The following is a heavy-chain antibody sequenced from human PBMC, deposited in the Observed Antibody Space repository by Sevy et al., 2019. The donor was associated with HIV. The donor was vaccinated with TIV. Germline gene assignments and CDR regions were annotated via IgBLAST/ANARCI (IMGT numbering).Heavy chain of an antibody. V-gene: IGHV4-39*01. CDR2: VYFTGST. J-gene: IGHJ4*02. CDR3: AGLGVLRFVDWSSLNYFDY. Sequence: SETLSLTCSVSGGSISSSTYYWGWIRQPPGRGLEWIGSVYFTGSTYYNPSLKSRVTISVDTSKNEFSLKVNSVTAADTAVYYCAGLGVLRFVDWSSLNYFDYWGQGTLVTVSS. CDR1: GGSISSSTYY. D-gene: IGHD3-9*01.